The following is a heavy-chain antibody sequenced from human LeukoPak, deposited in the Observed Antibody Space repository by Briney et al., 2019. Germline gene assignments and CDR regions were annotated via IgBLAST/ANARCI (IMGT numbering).Heavy chain of an antibody. J-gene: IGHJ4*02. V-gene: IGHV3-33*06. CDR1: GFTFSSYG. CDR2: IWYDGSNK. Sequence: GGSLRLSCAASGFTFSSYGMHWVRQAPGKGLEWVALIWYDGSNKYYADSVKGRFTISRDNSKNTLYLQINSLRPEDTAVYYCAKSSGYYPEYWGQGTLVTVSS. D-gene: IGHD3-22*01. CDR3: AKSSGYYPEY.